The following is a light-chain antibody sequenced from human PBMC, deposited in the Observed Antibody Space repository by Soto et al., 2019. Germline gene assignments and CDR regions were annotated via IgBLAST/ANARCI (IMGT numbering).Light chain of an antibody. Sequence: QAVVTQTPSVSGAPGQTVTISCTGTTSNVHWYQQLPGTAPKLLIFDNTNRPSGVPDRFSGSKSDTSASLAITGLQAEDEADYYCQFFDSLIGSVVFGGGTKVTVL. V-gene: IGLV1-40*01. CDR1: TSN. J-gene: IGLJ3*02. CDR3: QFFDSLIGSVV. CDR2: DNT.